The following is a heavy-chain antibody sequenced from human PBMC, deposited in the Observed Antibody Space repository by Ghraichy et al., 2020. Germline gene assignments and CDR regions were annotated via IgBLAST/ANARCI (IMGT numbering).Heavy chain of an antibody. CDR1: GGSITNNSYY. CDR3: ASSRGNYYAPLNL. V-gene: IGHV4-39*01. Sequence: SETLSLTCTVSGGSITNNSYYWGWVRQPPGKGLEWILTMSYGGSTYYNPSLKSRVSLSVDTSKNQFSLRLTSMTAADSALYYCASSRGNYYAPLNLWGQGTLVTVSS. D-gene: IGHD1-26*01. CDR2: MSYGGST. J-gene: IGHJ5*02.